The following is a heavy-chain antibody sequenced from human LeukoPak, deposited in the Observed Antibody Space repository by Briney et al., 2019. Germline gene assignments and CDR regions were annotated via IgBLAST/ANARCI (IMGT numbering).Heavy chain of an antibody. D-gene: IGHD6-13*01. CDR3: ARDPPAAAGTDDAFDI. CDR2: ISSGSYI. V-gene: IGHV3-21*01. Sequence: GGSLRLSCAASGFTFSSYSMNWVRQAPGKGLEWVSSISSGSYIYYADLVKGRFTISRDNAKNSLYLQMNSLRAEDTAVYYCARDPPAAAGTDDAFDIWGQGTMVTVSS. CDR1: GFTFSSYS. J-gene: IGHJ3*02.